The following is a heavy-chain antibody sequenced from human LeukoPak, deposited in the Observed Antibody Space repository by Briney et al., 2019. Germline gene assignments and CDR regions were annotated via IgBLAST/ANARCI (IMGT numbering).Heavy chain of an antibody. CDR1: GYTFTSYY. J-gene: IGHJ3*02. CDR2: INPSGGST. CDR3: ARDRPDYGGNPDAFDI. V-gene: IGHV1-46*01. Sequence: ASVKVSCKASGYTFTSYYMHWVRQAPGQGLEWMGIINPSGGSTSYAQKFQGRVTMTRDTSTSTVYMELSSLRSEDTAVYYCARDRPDYGGNPDAFDIWGQGTMVTVSS. D-gene: IGHD4-23*01.